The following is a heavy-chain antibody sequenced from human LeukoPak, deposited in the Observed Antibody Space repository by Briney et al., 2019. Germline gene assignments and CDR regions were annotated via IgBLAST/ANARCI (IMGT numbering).Heavy chain of an antibody. D-gene: IGHD5-24*01. CDR3: AGSGVEMATIRGDYFDY. V-gene: IGHV1-69*04. CDR1: GGTFSSYA. J-gene: IGHJ4*02. CDR2: IIPILGIA. Sequence: SVKVSCKASGGTFSSYAISWVRQAPGQGLEWMGRIIPILGIANYAQKFQGRVTITADKSTSTAYMELSSLRSEDTAVYYCAGSGVEMATIRGDYFDYWGQGTLVTVSS.